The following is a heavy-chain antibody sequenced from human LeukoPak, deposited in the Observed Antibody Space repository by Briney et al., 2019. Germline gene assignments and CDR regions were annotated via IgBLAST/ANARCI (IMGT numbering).Heavy chain of an antibody. J-gene: IGHJ6*02. CDR2: INPNNGGT. V-gene: IGHV1-2*02. CDR1: GYTFTGYS. D-gene: IGHD6-19*01. CDR3: ARDRGIAVAGTIVWYYYYGMDV. Sequence: ASVKVSCKASGYTFTGYSMHRVRQAPGQGLEWMGWINPNNGGTNYAQKFQGRVTMTRDTSISTAYMELSRLRSDDTAVYYCARDRGIAVAGTIVWYYYYGMDVWGQGTTVTVSS.